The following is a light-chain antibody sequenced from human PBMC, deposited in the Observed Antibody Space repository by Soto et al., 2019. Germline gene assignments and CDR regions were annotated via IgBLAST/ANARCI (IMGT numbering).Light chain of an antibody. Sequence: QSVLAQPASVSGSPGQSITISCTGTSSDLAIYNYVSWYQQQPGKAPKLMIYQVTNRPSGVSNRFSGSKSGNTASLTVSGLQAEDEDDYYCSSYAGSSNVFGTGTKVTVL. CDR2: QVT. CDR3: SSYAGSSNV. V-gene: IGLV2-14*01. J-gene: IGLJ1*01. CDR1: SSDLAIYNY.